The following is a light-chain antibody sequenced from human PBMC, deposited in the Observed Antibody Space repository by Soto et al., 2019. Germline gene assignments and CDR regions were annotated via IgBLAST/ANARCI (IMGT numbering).Light chain of an antibody. CDR3: HQYYTTPIT. CDR2: WAS. V-gene: IGKV4-1*01. CDR1: QSVLYSSNNKDY. J-gene: IGKJ5*01. Sequence: DIVMTQSPDSLAVSLGERATINCKSSQSVLYSSNNKDYLAWYQQKPGQPPHLLIYWASTRESGVPDRFTGSGSGTDFTLTISSLQAEDVAVYYCHQYYTTPITFGQGTRLEMK.